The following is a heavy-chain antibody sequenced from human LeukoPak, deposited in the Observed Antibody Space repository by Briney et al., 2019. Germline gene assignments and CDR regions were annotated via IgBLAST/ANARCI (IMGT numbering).Heavy chain of an antibody. D-gene: IGHD3-22*01. Sequence: ASVKVSCKASGYTFTSYAMNWVRQAPGQGLEWMGWINTNTGNPTYAQGFTGRFVFSLDTSVSTAYLQISSLKAEDTAVYYCARVTLSYDYYYDSSGYSLFDYWGQGTLVTDSS. CDR2: INTNTGNP. CDR1: GYTFTSYA. J-gene: IGHJ4*02. V-gene: IGHV7-4-1*02. CDR3: ARVTLSYDYYYDSSGYSLFDY.